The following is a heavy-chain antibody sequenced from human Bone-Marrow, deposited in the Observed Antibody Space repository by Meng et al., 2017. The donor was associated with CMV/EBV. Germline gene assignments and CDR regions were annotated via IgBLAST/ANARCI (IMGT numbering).Heavy chain of an antibody. J-gene: IGHJ6*02. Sequence: SETLSLTCTVSGDSISGSTFYWGWIRQPPGKGLEWIGSIYYSGSTYYNPSLKSRVTISVDTSKNQFSLNLSSATAADTAVYYCARGRGYDLYYGRDVWGQGTTVTVYS. CDR1: GDSISGSTFY. CDR3: ARGRGYDLYYGRDV. D-gene: IGHD5-18*01. CDR2: IYYSGST. V-gene: IGHV4-39*07.